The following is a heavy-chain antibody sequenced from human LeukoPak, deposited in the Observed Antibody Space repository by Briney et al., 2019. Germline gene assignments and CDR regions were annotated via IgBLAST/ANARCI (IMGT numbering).Heavy chain of an antibody. CDR2: INPSGST. V-gene: IGHV4-34*01. D-gene: IGHD3-22*01. Sequence: SETLSLPCAVYGGSFSGYYWSWSRQPPGKGLEGIGEINPSGSTNYNPSLKSRVTISVDTSTNQSSLRLSSVTAPDTAVYSCASAPNLRTTMIVVDYSDRFAPWGQGTLVTVSS. CDR3: ASAPNLRTTMIVVDYSDRFAP. CDR1: GGSFSGYY. J-gene: IGHJ5*02.